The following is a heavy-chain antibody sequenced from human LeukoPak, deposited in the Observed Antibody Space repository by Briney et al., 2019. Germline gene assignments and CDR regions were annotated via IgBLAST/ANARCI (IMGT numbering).Heavy chain of an antibody. CDR2: INHSGST. Sequence: SETLSLTCAVYGGSFSGYYWSWIRQPPGKGLEWIGEINHSGSTNYNPSLKSRVAISVDTSKNQFSLKLSSVTAADTAVYYCARGRRTHDFWSGYYPPDFDYWGQGTLVTVSS. V-gene: IGHV4-34*01. D-gene: IGHD3-3*01. J-gene: IGHJ4*02. CDR1: GGSFSGYY. CDR3: ARGRRTHDFWSGYYPPDFDY.